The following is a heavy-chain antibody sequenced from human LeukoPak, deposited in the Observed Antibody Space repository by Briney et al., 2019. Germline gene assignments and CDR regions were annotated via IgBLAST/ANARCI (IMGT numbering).Heavy chain of an antibody. CDR3: AKEAVAAAGPFDY. CDR1: GFTVSSNY. Sequence: GGSLRLSCAASGFTVSSNYMSWVRQAPGKGLEWVSVIYSGGSTYYADSVKGRFTISRDNSKNTLYLQMNSLRAEDTAIYYCAKEAVAAAGPFDYWGQGTLVTVSS. CDR2: IYSGGST. V-gene: IGHV3-53*01. J-gene: IGHJ4*02. D-gene: IGHD6-13*01.